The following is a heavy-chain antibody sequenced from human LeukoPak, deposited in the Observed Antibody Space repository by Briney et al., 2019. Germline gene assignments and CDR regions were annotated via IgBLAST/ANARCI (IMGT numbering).Heavy chain of an antibody. J-gene: IGHJ5*02. CDR1: GFIFNNFG. CDR3: AKGSSGYFADL. Sequence: GGSLRLSCTASGFIFNNFGLMWVRQAPGKGLEWVSAISNDGGGTTYTDFVKGRFTISRDNSKNTLFLQMNSLRAEDTALYYCAKGSSGYFADLWGQGTLVTVSS. D-gene: IGHD3-22*01. CDR2: ISNDGGGT. V-gene: IGHV3-23*01.